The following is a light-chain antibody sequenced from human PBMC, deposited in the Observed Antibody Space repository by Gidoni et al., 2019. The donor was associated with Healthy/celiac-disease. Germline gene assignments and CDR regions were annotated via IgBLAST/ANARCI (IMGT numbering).Light chain of an antibody. CDR2: DVS. CDR1: SSDVGGYNY. CDR3: SSYTSSSTLV. V-gene: IGLV2-14*03. J-gene: IGLJ1*01. Sequence: HSALTQPASVSGSPGQSITIPCAGTSSDVGGYNYVSWYQHHPGKSPKLMIYDVSNRPSRVANRFAGSNSGNTSSLTISGLQAEDEADYYCSSYTSSSTLVFGTGTKVTVL.